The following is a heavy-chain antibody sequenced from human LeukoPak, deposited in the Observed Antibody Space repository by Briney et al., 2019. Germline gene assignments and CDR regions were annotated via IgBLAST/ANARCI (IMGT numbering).Heavy chain of an antibody. CDR3: AKDIDSSGDLYFQH. Sequence: PGGSLRLSCAASGLTFSSYAMSWVRQAPGKGWERVSAISGSGGSTYYADSVKGRFTISRDNSKNTLYLQMNSLRAEDTALYYCAKDIDSSGDLYFQHWGQGTLVTVSS. CDR2: ISGSGGST. J-gene: IGHJ1*01. D-gene: IGHD6-19*01. V-gene: IGHV3-23*01. CDR1: GLTFSSYA.